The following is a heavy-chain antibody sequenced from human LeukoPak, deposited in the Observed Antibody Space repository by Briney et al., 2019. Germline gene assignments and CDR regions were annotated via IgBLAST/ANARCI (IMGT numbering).Heavy chain of an antibody. V-gene: IGHV3-30*02. Sequence: GGSLRLSCAASGFTFNNNGMHWVRQAPGKGLEWVAFIRYDGSNKYYADSVKGRFTISRDNSKNTLYLQMNSLRAEDAAVYFCAKAPVTSCRGAYCYPFDSWGQGTLVTVSS. CDR1: GFTFNNNG. J-gene: IGHJ4*02. D-gene: IGHD2-21*01. CDR2: IRYDGSNK. CDR3: AKAPVTSCRGAYCYPFDS.